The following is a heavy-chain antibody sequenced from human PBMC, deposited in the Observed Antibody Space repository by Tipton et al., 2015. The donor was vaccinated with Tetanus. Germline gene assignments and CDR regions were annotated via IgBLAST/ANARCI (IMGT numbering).Heavy chain of an antibody. CDR2: ISVRGSHT. J-gene: IGHJ5*02. Sequence: SLRLSCTASGFTFRSYAMHWVRQAPGKGLEWVSGISVRGSHTYYANPVKGRFSISRDNSKNTVYLQMNSLRDEDTAVYYCAKYPASRGWFDPWHQGTLVIVSS. V-gene: IGHV3-23*01. CDR3: AKYPASRGWFDP. CDR1: GFTFRSYA.